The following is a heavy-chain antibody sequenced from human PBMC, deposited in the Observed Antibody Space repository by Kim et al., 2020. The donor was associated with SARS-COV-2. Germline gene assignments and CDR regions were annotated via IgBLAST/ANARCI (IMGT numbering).Heavy chain of an antibody. D-gene: IGHD4-17*01. CDR1: GFTFSNAW. CDR2: IKSKTDGGTA. Sequence: GGSLRLSCAASGFTFSNAWMSWVRQAPGKGLEWVGRIKSKTDGGTADYTAPVKGRFTISRDDSKNTLYLQMNSLQTEDTAVYYCSTRDGDHAKAYWGQGTLVTVSS. J-gene: IGHJ4*02. CDR3: STRDGDHAKAY. V-gene: IGHV3-15*01.